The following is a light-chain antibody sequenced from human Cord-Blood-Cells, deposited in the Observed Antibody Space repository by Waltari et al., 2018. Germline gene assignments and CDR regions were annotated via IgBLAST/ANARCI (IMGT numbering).Light chain of an antibody. CDR2: AAS. CDR1: QGISSW. V-gene: IGKV1-12*01. Sequence: DIQMTQSPSSVSASVGDRVTITCRASQGISSWLAWYQKQPGKAPELLIYAASSLQSGVPSRFSGSGSGTDFTLTISSLQPEDFATYYCQQANSFPFTFGPGTKVDIK. CDR3: QQANSFPFT. J-gene: IGKJ3*01.